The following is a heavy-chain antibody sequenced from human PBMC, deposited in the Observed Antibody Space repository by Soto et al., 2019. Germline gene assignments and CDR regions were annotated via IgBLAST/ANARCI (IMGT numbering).Heavy chain of an antibody. D-gene: IGHD3-10*01. V-gene: IGHV3-30-3*01. CDR1: GFTFSSYA. Sequence: GGSLRLSCAASGFTFSSYAMHWVRQAPGKGLEWVAVISYDGSNKYYADSVKGRFTISRDNSKNTLYLQMNSLRAEDTAVYYCASPYGSGKIDYWGQGTMVTV. CDR3: ASPYGSGKIDY. CDR2: ISYDGSNK. J-gene: IGHJ4*02.